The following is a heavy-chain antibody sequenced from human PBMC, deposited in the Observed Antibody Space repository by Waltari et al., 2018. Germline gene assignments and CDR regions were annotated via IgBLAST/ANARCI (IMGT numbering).Heavy chain of an antibody. D-gene: IGHD6-13*01. CDR1: GFTFSSYE. V-gene: IGHV3-48*03. J-gene: IGHJ4*02. Sequence: EVQLVESGGGFAQPGGSLRLSCVASGFTFSSYEMNLVRQATGKGLELISSISRTRRITIYADSARGRFTIPRDNAKNSLYLQMNSLRAEDTAVYFCARESGSSWSPLDYWGQGTLVTVSS. CDR2: ISRTRRIT. CDR3: ARESGSSWSPLDY.